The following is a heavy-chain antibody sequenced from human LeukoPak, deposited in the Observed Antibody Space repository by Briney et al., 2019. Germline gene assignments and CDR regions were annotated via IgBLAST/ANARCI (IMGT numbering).Heavy chain of an antibody. J-gene: IGHJ4*02. V-gene: IGHV3-23*01. CDR3: AKFYGSGSNSKYYFDY. CDR1: GFTFSSYA. D-gene: IGHD3-10*01. CDR2: ISGSGGST. Sequence: PGGSLRLSCAASGFTFSSYAMSWVRQAPGKGLEWVSAISGSGGSTYYADSVKGRFTISRDNSKNTLYLQMNGLRAEDTAVYYCAKFYGSGSNSKYYFDYWGQGTLVTVSS.